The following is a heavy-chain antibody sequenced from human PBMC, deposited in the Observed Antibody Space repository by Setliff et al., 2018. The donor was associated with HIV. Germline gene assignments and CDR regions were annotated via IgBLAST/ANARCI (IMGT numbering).Heavy chain of an antibody. CDR1: GGSISSYDYN. V-gene: IGHV4-39*01. D-gene: IGHD1-26*01. J-gene: IGHJ5*02. Sequence: SETLSLTCTVSGGSISSYDYNWGWIRQPPGKGLEWIANIYYTGRTYYNPSLKSRVTISVGTSKNQFSLKVTSLTAADTAVYYCARYRRGAEWFDPWGQGTLVTVS. CDR3: ARYRRGAEWFDP. CDR2: IYYTGRT.